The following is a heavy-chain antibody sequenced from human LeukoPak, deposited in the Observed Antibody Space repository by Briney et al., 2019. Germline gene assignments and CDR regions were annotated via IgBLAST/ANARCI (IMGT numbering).Heavy chain of an antibody. CDR3: ARQFAY. Sequence: PSETLSLTCTVSGGSVTSGTYGWNWIRQPPGKALEWIGRIYSSGDTNYNASLKSRLSISLDTSKNHFSLHLHSVTAADTAVYYCARQFAYWGQGTLVTVPS. V-gene: IGHV4-61*03. CDR1: GGSVTSGTYG. CDR2: IYSSGDT. J-gene: IGHJ4*02.